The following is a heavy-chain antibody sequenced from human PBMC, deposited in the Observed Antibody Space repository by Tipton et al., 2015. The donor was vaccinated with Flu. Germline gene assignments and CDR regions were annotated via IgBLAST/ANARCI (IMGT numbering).Heavy chain of an antibody. CDR3: ARDGGYSSGADGSSFDS. D-gene: IGHD6-19*01. V-gene: IGHV4-31*03. J-gene: IGHJ4*02. Sequence: LRLSCTVSGGSISSGGYYWSWIRQLPGKGLEWIGYIYYSGSTYYNPSLKSRLRISVDTSKSQFFLKLSSVTAADTAVYYCARDGGYSSGADGSSFDSWGQGTLVTVSS. CDR1: GGSISSGGYY. CDR2: IYYSGST.